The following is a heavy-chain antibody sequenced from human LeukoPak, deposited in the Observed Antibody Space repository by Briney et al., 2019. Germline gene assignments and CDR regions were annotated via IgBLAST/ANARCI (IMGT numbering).Heavy chain of an antibody. Sequence: GRSLRLSCAAPGFTFSTYGMHWVRQAPGKGLEWVAVISYDGSNKYYADSVKGRFTISRDNSKNTLSLQMNSLRSEDTAVYYCAKGWDTKSTSRSPFDYWGQGTLVTVSS. J-gene: IGHJ4*02. CDR2: ISYDGSNK. V-gene: IGHV3-30*18. CDR3: AKGWDTKSTSRSPFDY. CDR1: GFTFSTYG. D-gene: IGHD1-26*01.